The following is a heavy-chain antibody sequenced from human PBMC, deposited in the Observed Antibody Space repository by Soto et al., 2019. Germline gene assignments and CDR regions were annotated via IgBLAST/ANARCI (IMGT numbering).Heavy chain of an antibody. CDR1: GDSINHYY. J-gene: IGHJ5*02. CDR2: ISYSEST. Sequence: PSETLSLTCNVFGDSINHYYWSWIRQPPGKELEWIGYISYSESTYYNPSLKSRITISLDTSKNQVSLSLTSVTAADTAVYYCATQRLCTGGHCWNWFDPWGQGTLVTVSS. D-gene: IGHD2-8*02. V-gene: IGHV4-59*08. CDR3: ATQRLCTGGHCWNWFDP.